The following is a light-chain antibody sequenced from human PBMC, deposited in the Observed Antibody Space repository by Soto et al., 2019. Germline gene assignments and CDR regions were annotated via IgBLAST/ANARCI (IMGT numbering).Light chain of an antibody. Sequence: QSALTQPASVSGSPGQSITISCTGTSSDVGGYNYVSWYQQHPGKAPKLMIYEVSNRPSGVSNRFSGSKSGNTASLTISGLQAEDEADYYCSSYTSSSTYVFGTGIKVT. CDR1: SSDVGGYNY. V-gene: IGLV2-14*01. J-gene: IGLJ1*01. CDR2: EVS. CDR3: SSYTSSSTYV.